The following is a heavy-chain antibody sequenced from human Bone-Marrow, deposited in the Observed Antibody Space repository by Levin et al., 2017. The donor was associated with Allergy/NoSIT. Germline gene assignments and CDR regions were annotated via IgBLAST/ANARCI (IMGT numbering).Heavy chain of an antibody. J-gene: IGHJ5*02. D-gene: IGHD4/OR15-4a*01. V-gene: IGHV3-23*01. CDR3: AKGKRDGAVDWFDP. CDR2: ITGSGSGT. Sequence: GGSLRLSCAASGFVFRNYAMMWVRQAPGKGLEWVSSITGSGSGTYYVDSVKGRFTISRDNSKNTLYLQMGSLRAEDMAVYYCAKGKRDGAVDWFDPWGQGTLVTVSP. CDR1: GFVFRNYA.